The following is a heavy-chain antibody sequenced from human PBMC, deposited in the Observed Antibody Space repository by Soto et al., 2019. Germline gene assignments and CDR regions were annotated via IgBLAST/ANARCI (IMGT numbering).Heavy chain of an antibody. CDR3: ARDPTQVFWSGYYLT. CDR1: GYTFTSYA. Sequence: GASVKVSCKASGYTFTSYAMHWVRQAPGQGLEWMGWINAGNGNTKYSQKFQGRVTITRDTSASTAYMELSSLRSEDTAVYYCARDPTQVFWSGYYLTWGQGTLVTVSS. J-gene: IGHJ5*02. V-gene: IGHV1-3*01. D-gene: IGHD3-3*01. CDR2: INAGNGNT.